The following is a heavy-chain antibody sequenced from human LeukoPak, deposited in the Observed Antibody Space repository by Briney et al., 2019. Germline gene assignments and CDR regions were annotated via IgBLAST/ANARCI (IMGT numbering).Heavy chain of an antibody. CDR1: GGSTSSYY. Sequence: SETLSLTCTVSGGSTSSYYWSWIRQPPGKGLEWIGYIYYSGITNYNPSLTSRVSISVDMSKNQFSLKLTSVTAADTAVYYCARSNWNEGAFDYWGQGTLVTVSS. CDR3: ARSNWNEGAFDY. CDR2: IYYSGIT. D-gene: IGHD1-1*01. V-gene: IGHV4-59*12. J-gene: IGHJ4*02.